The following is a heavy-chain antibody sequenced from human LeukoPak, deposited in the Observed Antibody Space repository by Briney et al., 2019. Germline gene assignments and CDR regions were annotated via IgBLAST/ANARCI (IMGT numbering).Heavy chain of an antibody. Sequence: SGGSLRLSCAASGFTFSDYYMSWIRQAPGKGLEWVSYISTSDSTIYYADSVKGRFTISRDNAKNSLYLQMNSLRAEDTAVYYCARGGQWLVQGHVDYWGQGTLVTVPS. J-gene: IGHJ4*02. CDR2: ISTSDSTI. CDR3: ARGGQWLVQGHVDY. V-gene: IGHV3-11*04. D-gene: IGHD6-19*01. CDR1: GFTFSDYY.